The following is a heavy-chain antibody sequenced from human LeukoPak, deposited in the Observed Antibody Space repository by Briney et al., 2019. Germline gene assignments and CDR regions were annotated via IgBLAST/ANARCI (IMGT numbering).Heavy chain of an antibody. D-gene: IGHD3-3*01. CDR1: GFTFSSYSMN. Sequence: GSLRLSCAASGFTFSSYSMNWVRQPPGKGLEWIGSIFYSGSTNFNPSLKSRVSISVDKSKNHFSLRLSSVTAADTAVFYCARHAPHGDWFDPWGQGTLVTVSS. V-gene: IGHV4-39*01. CDR3: ARHAPHGDWFDP. CDR2: IFYSGST. J-gene: IGHJ5*02.